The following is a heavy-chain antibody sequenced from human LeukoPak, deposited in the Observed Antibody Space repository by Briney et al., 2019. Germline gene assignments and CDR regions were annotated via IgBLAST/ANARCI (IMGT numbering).Heavy chain of an antibody. CDR3: ARAGYYDSSGYYSWVEFDY. J-gene: IGHJ4*02. V-gene: IGHV1-2*02. Sequence: ASVKVSCKASGYTFTGYYMHWVRQAPGQGLEWMRWINPNSGGTNYAQKFQGRVTMTRDTSISTAYMELSRLRSDDTAVYYCARAGYYDSSGYYSWVEFDYWGQGTLVTISS. CDR1: GYTFTGYY. CDR2: INPNSGGT. D-gene: IGHD3-22*01.